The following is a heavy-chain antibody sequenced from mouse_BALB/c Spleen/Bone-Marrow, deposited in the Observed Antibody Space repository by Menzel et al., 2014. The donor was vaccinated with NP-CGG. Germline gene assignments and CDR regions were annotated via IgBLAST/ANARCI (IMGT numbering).Heavy chain of an antibody. CDR2: INPSNGGT. J-gene: IGHJ1*01. D-gene: IGHD2-2*01. Sequence: QVQLQQSGAELVKPGASVKLSCKASGYTFTSYYMYWVKQRPGQGLEWIGEINPSNGGTNFNEKLKSKATLTVDKSSSTAYMQLSSLTSEDSAVYYCTRSGTSWLRRSWYFDVWGAGTTVPVSS. CDR1: GYTFTSYY. V-gene: IGHV1S81*02. CDR3: TRSGTSWLRRSWYFDV.